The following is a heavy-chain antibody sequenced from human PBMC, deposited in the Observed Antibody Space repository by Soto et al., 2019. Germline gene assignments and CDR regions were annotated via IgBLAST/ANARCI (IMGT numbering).Heavy chain of an antibody. CDR3: ASFVGLLWGGVSPAESWGSYYFDN. CDR2: IYYSGNT. V-gene: IGHV4-30-4*01. Sequence: VQLQESGPGLVKPSQTLSLTCTVSGDSITSGDYYWSWIRQPPGKGLEWIGYIYYSGNTNYNPSRKRRVIMSVGTSKNQFSLKLTSVTAADTAVYYCASFVGLLWGGVSPAESWGSYYFDNWGQGTLVTVSS. CDR1: GDSITSGDYY. J-gene: IGHJ4*02. D-gene: IGHD2-8*01.